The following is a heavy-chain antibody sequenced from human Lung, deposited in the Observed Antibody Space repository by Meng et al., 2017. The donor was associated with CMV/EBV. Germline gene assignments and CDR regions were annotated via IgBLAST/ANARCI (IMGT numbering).Heavy chain of an antibody. V-gene: IGHV4-4*02. CDR2: IPHRGSS. CDR3: LRRSGGSV. J-gene: IGHJ1*01. CDR1: GDSITNHNW. Sequence: QVQVRESGHALGKPSETLSLPCAVSGDSITNHNWWAWVRQPPGKGLEWIGEIPHRGSSAYNPSLKSRVSMSIDKSKNQFSLKLTSVTAADTAVYHCLRRSGGSVWGQGTLVTVSS. D-gene: IGHD3-10*01.